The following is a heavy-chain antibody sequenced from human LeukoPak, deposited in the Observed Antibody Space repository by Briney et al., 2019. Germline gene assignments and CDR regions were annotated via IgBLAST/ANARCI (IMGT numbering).Heavy chain of an antibody. D-gene: IGHD6-19*01. Sequence: QPGGTLRLSCAASGITFSSYGMSWVRQAPGKGLGWVSSISSTGGTTYYADSVKGRFTISRDNSKNTLYLQMNSLRAEDTAVYYCARVQGWPLNYYMDVWGKGTTVTISS. V-gene: IGHV3-23*01. CDR2: ISSTGGTT. CDR1: GITFSSYG. J-gene: IGHJ6*03. CDR3: ARVQGWPLNYYMDV.